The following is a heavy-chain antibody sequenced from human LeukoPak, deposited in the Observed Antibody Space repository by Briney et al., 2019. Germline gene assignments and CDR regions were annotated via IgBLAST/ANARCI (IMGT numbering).Heavy chain of an antibody. J-gene: IGHJ4*02. V-gene: IGHV4-4*02. CDR2: VHLDGRT. CDR1: GGSVTSTNW. CDR3: AREGGFYRPLDY. D-gene: IGHD3-3*01. Sequence: PSGTLSLTCDVSGGSVTSTNWWTWVRQPPGKGLEWIAEVHLDGRTNYNPSLKSRLIMSVDLPENHISLKLTSVTAADTAVYYRAREGGFYRPLDYSGQGTLVTVSS.